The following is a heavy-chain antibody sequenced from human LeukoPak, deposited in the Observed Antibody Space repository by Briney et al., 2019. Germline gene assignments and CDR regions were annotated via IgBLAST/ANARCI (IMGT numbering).Heavy chain of an antibody. Sequence: GGSLRLSCAASGFNISKTYLMWAHQAPGRRLEWVSVTYAGGASWYGDFVEGRFTISRDNSKNTVYLQMNGLRGDDTAIYYCARADSTKWWGLDPWGQGTQVTVAS. CDR3: ARADSTKWWGLDP. D-gene: IGHD2-15*01. V-gene: IGHV3-53*01. CDR2: TYAGGAS. J-gene: IGHJ5*02. CDR1: GFNISKTY.